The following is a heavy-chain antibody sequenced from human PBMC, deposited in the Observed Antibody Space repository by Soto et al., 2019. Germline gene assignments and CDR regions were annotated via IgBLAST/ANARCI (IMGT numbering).Heavy chain of an antibody. J-gene: IGHJ4*02. CDR3: ARARFQVLYGKPYFDS. V-gene: IGHV4-30-4*01. Sequence: PSETLSLTCTVSGDSITSGDNYWSWIRQPPGKGLEWIGNIYHSGNTYYNPSLKSRLTISVDTSKNHFSLMVDSVTAADTAVYYCARARFQVLYGKPYFDSWGQGTLVTVSS. CDR1: GDSITSGDNY. D-gene: IGHD2-2*02. CDR2: IYHSGNT.